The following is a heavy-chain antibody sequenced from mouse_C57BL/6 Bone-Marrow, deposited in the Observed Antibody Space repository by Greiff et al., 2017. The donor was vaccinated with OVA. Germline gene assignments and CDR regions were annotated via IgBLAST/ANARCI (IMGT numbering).Heavy chain of an antibody. Sequence: EVKLVESGGGLVQPKGSLKLSCAASGFSFNTYAMNWVRQAPGKGLEWVARIRSKSNNYATYYADSVKDRLPISRDDSESMLYLQMNNLKTEDTAMYYCVRHDVYWYFDVWGTGTTVTVSS. J-gene: IGHJ1*03. CDR3: VRHDVYWYFDV. V-gene: IGHV10-1*01. CDR2: IRSKSNNYAT. CDR1: GFSFNTYA. D-gene: IGHD2-3*01.